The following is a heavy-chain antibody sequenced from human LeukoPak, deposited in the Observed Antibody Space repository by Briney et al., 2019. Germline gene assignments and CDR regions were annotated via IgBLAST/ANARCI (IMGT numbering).Heavy chain of an antibody. D-gene: IGHD3-16*02. Sequence: SETLSLTCTVSGGSISSSSYYWGWIRQPPGKGLEWIGSIYYSGSTYYNPSLKSRVTISVDTSKNQFSLKLSSVTAADTAVYYCAGEGAYYDYVWGSYRYGAFDIWGQGTMVTVSS. CDR1: GGSISSSSYY. J-gene: IGHJ3*02. V-gene: IGHV4-39*07. CDR2: IYYSGST. CDR3: AGEGAYYDYVWGSYRYGAFDI.